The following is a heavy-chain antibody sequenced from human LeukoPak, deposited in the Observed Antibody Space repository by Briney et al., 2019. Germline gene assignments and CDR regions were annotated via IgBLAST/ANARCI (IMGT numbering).Heavy chain of an antibody. Sequence: GGSLRLSCAASGFTFSSYGMHWVRQAPGKGLEWVAFIRYDGSNKYYADSVKGRFTISRDNTKNTLYLQMNSLRAEDTAVYYCAKDRHAPGRYCSSTSCFPFDSWGQGTLVTVSS. CDR2: IRYDGSNK. D-gene: IGHD2-2*01. V-gene: IGHV3-30*02. CDR3: AKDRHAPGRYCSSTSCFPFDS. J-gene: IGHJ5*01. CDR1: GFTFSSYG.